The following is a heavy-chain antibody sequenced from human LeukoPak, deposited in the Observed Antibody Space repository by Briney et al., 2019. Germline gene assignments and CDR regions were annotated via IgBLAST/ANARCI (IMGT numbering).Heavy chain of an antibody. D-gene: IGHD5-18*01. CDR2: IYSGGST. CDR1: GFTVSSIY. J-gene: IGHJ4*02. Sequence: GGSLRLSCAVSGFTVSSIYMRWVRQTPRKGLEWGSVIYSGGSTYYTASVKGRFTISRDNSKNTRYLQMNSLKAEDTAVYYCARDPDGYRQGHHFDYWGQGTLVTVSS. CDR3: ARDPDGYRQGHHFDY. V-gene: IGHV3-66*01.